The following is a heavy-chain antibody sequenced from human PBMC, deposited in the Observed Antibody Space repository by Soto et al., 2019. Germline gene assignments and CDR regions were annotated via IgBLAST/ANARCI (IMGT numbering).Heavy chain of an antibody. J-gene: IGHJ5*02. V-gene: IGHV1-2*02. CDR3: ARDRYSGYGTFRYWFDP. CDR1: GYTFTGYY. CDR2: INPNSGGT. Sequence: QVQLVQSGAEVKKPGASVKVSCKASGYTFTGYYMHWVRQAPGQGLEWMGWINPNSGGTNYVQKFQGRVTMTRETSISTAYMELSRLRSDDTSVYYCARDRYSGYGTFRYWFDPWGQGTLVTVSS. D-gene: IGHD5-12*01.